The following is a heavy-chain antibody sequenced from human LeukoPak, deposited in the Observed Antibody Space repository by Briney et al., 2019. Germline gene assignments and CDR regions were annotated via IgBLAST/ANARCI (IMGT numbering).Heavy chain of an antibody. J-gene: IGHJ4*02. CDR2: ISWDGGST. Sequence: PGGSLRLSCAASGFTFDDYAMHWVRQAPGKGLEWVSLISWDGGSTYYADSVKGRFTISRDNSKNSLYLQMNSLRAEDTALYYCAKVAHYGSSGYPDYWGQGTLVTVSS. V-gene: IGHV3-43D*03. CDR1: GFTFDDYA. D-gene: IGHD3-22*01. CDR3: AKVAHYGSSGYPDY.